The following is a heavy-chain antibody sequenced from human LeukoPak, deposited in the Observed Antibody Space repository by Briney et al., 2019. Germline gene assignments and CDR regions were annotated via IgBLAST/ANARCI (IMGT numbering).Heavy chain of an antibody. V-gene: IGHV3-9*01. Sequence: PGGSLRLSCAASGFTFDDYAMHWVRQAPGKGLEWVSGISWNSGSIGYADSVKGRFTISRDNAKNSLYLQMNSLRAEDTALYYCARVGYDFWSGYRSFDYWGQGTLVTVSS. J-gene: IGHJ4*02. CDR1: GFTFDDYA. D-gene: IGHD3-3*01. CDR2: ISWNSGSI. CDR3: ARVGYDFWSGYRSFDY.